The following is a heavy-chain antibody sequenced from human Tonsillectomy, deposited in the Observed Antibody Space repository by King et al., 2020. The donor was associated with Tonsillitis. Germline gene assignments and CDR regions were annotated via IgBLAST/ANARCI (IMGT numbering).Heavy chain of an antibody. Sequence: QLQESGPGLVKPSQTLSLTCTVSGGSISSVGYYWNWIRQHPGKGLEWIGYIYYSGSTYYNPSLQSRVTISLDTSKNQVSLQLGSVTAADTAVYYCARDPYATYGMDVWGQGTTVTVSS. CDR1: GGSISSVGYY. CDR3: ARDPYATYGMDV. V-gene: IGHV4-31*03. D-gene: IGHD4-17*01. CDR2: IYYSGST. J-gene: IGHJ6*02.